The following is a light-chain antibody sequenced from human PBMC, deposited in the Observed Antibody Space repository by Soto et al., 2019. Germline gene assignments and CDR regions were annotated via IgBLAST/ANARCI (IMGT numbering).Light chain of an antibody. CDR3: GSYTSTSTLYV. J-gene: IGLJ1*01. CDR1: SSDVGGSNY. V-gene: IGLV2-14*03. CDR2: DVS. Sequence: QSALTQPASVSGSPGQSITISCTGTSSDVGGSNYVSWYQQHPGKAPKLMIYDVSNRPSGVSNRFSGSKSGNTASLTISGRQAEDEAVYYCGSYTSTSTLYVFGPGTKVTVL.